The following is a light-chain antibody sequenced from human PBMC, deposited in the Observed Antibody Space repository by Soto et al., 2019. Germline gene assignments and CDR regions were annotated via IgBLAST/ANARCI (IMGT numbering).Light chain of an antibody. J-gene: IGKJ1*01. Sequence: EIVLTKSPATLSVSPGERATLSCRASQSVGNNLAWFQQKPGQAPSLLIYGASTRATGIPARFSGRGSGTEFTLTITSLQSEDFAVYYCQQYNKWPLWTFGQGTKVDIK. V-gene: IGKV3-15*01. CDR3: QQYNKWPLWT. CDR1: QSVGNN. CDR2: GAS.